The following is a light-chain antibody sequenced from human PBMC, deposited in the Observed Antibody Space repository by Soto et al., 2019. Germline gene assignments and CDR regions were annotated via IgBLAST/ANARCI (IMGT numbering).Light chain of an antibody. CDR2: LGS. CDR3: RQARQTQT. CDR1: QSLLHSNGYNY. J-gene: IGKJ1*01. V-gene: IGKV2-28*01. Sequence: DIVMTQSPLSLPVTPGEPASISCRSSQSLLHSNGYNYLDWYLQKPGQSPQLLIYLGSNRASGVPDRFSGSGSGTDFTLKISRVEADDVGVYYCRQARQTQTFRQGTKVNI.